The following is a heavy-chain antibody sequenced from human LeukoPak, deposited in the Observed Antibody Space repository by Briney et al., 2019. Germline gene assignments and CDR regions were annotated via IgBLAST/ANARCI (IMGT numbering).Heavy chain of an antibody. J-gene: IGHJ6*01. D-gene: IGHD2-2*01. CDR3: ANSFVVVEPAALV. V-gene: IGHV3-23*01. CDR2: IVGSGDYT. Sequence: PGGSLRLSCAASGFTFSRYTMSWVRQAPGKGLVWVSTIVGSGDYTYYADSVKGRFTISRDNSKNTLYMQMNSLRVEDTAVYYCANSFVVVEPAALVWGRGPRVSVS. CDR1: GFTFSRYT.